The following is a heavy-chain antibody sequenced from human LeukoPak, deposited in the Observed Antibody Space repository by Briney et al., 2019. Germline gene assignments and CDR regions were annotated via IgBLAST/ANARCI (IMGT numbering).Heavy chain of an antibody. J-gene: IGHJ6*03. V-gene: IGHV1-18*01. CDR2: ISAYNGNT. CDR3: ARDSGYDILTSWFPYYYYYYYMDV. Sequence: ASVKVSCKASGYTFTSYGISWVRQAPGQGLEWMGWISAYNGNTNYAQKLQGRVTMTTDTSTSTAYMELRSLRSDDTAVYYCARDSGYDILTSWFPYYYYYYYMDVWGKGTTVTISS. D-gene: IGHD3-9*01. CDR1: GYTFTSYG.